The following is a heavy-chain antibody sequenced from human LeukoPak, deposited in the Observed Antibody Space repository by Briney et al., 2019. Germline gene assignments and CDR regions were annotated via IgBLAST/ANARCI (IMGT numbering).Heavy chain of an antibody. CDR1: GFTFSSYS. Sequence: GGSLRLSCAPSGFTFSSYSMNWVRQAPGKGLEWVSYISSSSSTIYYADSVKGRFTISRDNAKHSLYLQMNRLRAEDTAVYYCARDKWDVVVVPAAPAHYYYYMDVWGKGTTVTVSS. J-gene: IGHJ6*03. CDR3: ARDKWDVVVVPAAPAHYYYYMDV. D-gene: IGHD2-2*01. V-gene: IGHV3-48*04. CDR2: ISSSSSTI.